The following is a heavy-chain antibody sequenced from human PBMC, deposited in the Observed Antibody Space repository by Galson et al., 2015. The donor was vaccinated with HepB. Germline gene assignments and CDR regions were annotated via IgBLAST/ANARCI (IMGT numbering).Heavy chain of an antibody. CDR1: GYTLTEFS. J-gene: IGHJ6*02. D-gene: IGHD3-22*01. Sequence: SVKVSCKVSGYTLTEFSIHWVRQAPGKGLEWMGGFDPEDGETIYAQKFQGRVTMTEDTSTDTAYMELSSLRSEDTAVYYCATKHPKTSCYDSSGYFCDMGVWGQGTTVTVSS. CDR3: ATKHPKTSCYDSSGYFCDMGV. V-gene: IGHV1-24*01. CDR2: FDPEDGET.